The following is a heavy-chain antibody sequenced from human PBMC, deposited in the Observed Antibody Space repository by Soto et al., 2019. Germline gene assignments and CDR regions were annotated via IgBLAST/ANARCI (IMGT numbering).Heavy chain of an antibody. CDR3: ARGLAVTGTLANDAFDI. CDR2: INPDSGGT. D-gene: IGHD6-19*01. CDR1: GYTFTGYY. J-gene: IGHJ3*02. V-gene: IGHV1-2*02. Sequence: QVQLVQSGAEVKKPGASVKVYCKASGYTFTGYYLHWVRQAPGQGLEWMGWINPDSGGTNYAQKLQGRVTMTRDTSITTDFMELSRLTSDDTAVYYCARGLAVTGTLANDAFDIWGQGTMVTVSS.